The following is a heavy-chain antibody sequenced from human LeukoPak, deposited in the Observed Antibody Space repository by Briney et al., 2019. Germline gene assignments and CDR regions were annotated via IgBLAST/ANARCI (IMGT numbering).Heavy chain of an antibody. J-gene: IGHJ4*02. CDR3: ATKTSNGDRYFDY. D-gene: IGHD4-17*01. CDR2: ISPTTGTT. V-gene: IGHV3-23*01. Sequence: ETLSLTCTVSGGSISSDYWSWIRQPPGKGLEWLSAISPTTGTTFYADSVKGWFTISRDNSKNTLYLQMNILRAEDMAVYYCATKTSNGDRYFDYWGQGSLVTVSS. CDR1: GGSISSDY.